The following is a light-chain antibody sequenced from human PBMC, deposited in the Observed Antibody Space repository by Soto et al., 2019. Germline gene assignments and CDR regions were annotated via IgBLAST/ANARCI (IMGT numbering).Light chain of an antibody. CDR3: QQYGSSLTWT. V-gene: IGKV3-20*01. J-gene: IGKJ1*01. CDR1: QSVSSSY. Sequence: EIVLTQSPGTLSLSPGERATLSCRASQSVSSSYLAWYQQKPGPAPRLLIYGASSRATGIPDRFSGSGSGTDFTLTISRLEPEDFAVYSCQQYGSSLTWTFGQGTKVDIK. CDR2: GAS.